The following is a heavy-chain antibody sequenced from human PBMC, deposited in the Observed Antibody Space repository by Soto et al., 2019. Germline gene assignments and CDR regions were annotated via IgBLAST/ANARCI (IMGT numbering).Heavy chain of an antibody. CDR3: ARTPPMVRGGQNWFGP. CDR1: GGTFSSYA. Sequence: SVKVSCKASGGTFSSYAISWVRQAPGQGLEWMGGIIPIFGTANYAQKFQGRVTITADESTSTAYMELSSLRSEDTAVYYCARTPPMVRGGQNWFGPWGQGTLVTVSS. J-gene: IGHJ5*02. CDR2: IIPIFGTA. V-gene: IGHV1-69*13. D-gene: IGHD3-10*01.